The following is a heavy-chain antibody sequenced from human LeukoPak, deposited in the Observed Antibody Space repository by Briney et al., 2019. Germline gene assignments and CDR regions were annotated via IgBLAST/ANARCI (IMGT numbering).Heavy chain of an antibody. CDR2: ISPNSGGT. Sequence: GASVKVSCKASGYTFTGYYIHWVRQAPGQGLEWMGWISPNSGGTNYAQKFRDRVTLTRDTSISTAYAELSRLRSDDTAVYYCARDLFLAAAEREGDDYWGQGTLVTVSS. CDR3: ARDLFLAAAEREGDDY. CDR1: GYTFTGYY. D-gene: IGHD6-13*01. J-gene: IGHJ4*02. V-gene: IGHV1-2*02.